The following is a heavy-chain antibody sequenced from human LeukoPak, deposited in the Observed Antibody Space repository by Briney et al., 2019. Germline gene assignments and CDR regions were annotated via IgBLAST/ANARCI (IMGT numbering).Heavy chain of an antibody. Sequence: PGGSLRLSCAASGFTYSSYAMSWVRQAPGKGLEWVSAISGSGGSTYYADSVKGRFTISRDNSKNTLYLQMNSLRAEDTAVYYCAKDSRYSSSLGAFDIWGQGTMVTVSS. CDR2: ISGSGGST. D-gene: IGHD6-6*01. V-gene: IGHV3-23*01. CDR3: AKDSRYSSSLGAFDI. J-gene: IGHJ3*02. CDR1: GFTYSSYA.